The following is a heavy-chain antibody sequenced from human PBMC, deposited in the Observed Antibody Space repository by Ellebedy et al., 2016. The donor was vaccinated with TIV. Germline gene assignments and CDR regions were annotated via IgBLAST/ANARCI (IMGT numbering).Heavy chain of an antibody. D-gene: IGHD4-17*01. CDR1: GGTFSSYA. CDR3: ASIYGDYPSYYYYGMDV. CDR2: IIPIFGTA. V-gene: IGHV1-69*05. J-gene: IGHJ6*02. Sequence: SVKVSXXASGGTFSSYAISWVRQAPGQGLEWMGGIIPIFGTANYAQKLQGRVTMTTDTSTSTAYMELRSLRSDDTAVYYCASIYGDYPSYYYYGMDVWGQGTTVTVSS.